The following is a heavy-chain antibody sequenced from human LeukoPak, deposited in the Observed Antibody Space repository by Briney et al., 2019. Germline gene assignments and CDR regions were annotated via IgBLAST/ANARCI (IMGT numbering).Heavy chain of an antibody. D-gene: IGHD6-13*01. CDR1: GFTFSSYA. V-gene: IGHV3-23*01. CDR3: AKALSIAAAATDY. Sequence: GGSLRLSCAASGFTFSSYAMSWVRQAPGRGLEWVSVISGSGGSTYYADSVKGRFTISRDNSKNTLYLQMHSLRAEDTAVYYCAKALSIAAAATDYWGQGTLVTVSS. CDR2: ISGSGGST. J-gene: IGHJ4*02.